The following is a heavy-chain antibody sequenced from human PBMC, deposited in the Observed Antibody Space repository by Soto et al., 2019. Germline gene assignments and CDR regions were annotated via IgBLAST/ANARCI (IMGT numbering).Heavy chain of an antibody. V-gene: IGHV6-1*01. J-gene: IGHJ6*02. CDR2: TYYRSKWYN. CDR3: ARVRYSSSWYFSYGMDV. D-gene: IGHD6-13*01. Sequence: SQTLSLTCAISGDSVSSDSAAWNWIRQSPSRGLEWLGRTYYRSKWYNDYAVSVKSRITINPDTSKNQFSLQLNSVTPEDTAVYYCARVRYSSSWYFSYGMDVWGQGTTVTVSS. CDR1: GDSVSSDSAA.